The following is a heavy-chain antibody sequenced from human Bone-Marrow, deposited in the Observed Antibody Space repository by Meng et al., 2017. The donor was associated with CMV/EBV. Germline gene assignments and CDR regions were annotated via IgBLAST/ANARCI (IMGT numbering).Heavy chain of an antibody. Sequence: SVKVSCKASGGTFSSYAISWVRQAPGQGLEWMGGIIPILGIANYAQKFQGRVTMTRDTSISTAYMELSRLRSDDTAVYYCASGRKLRYFDWFYWGQGTLVTVSS. D-gene: IGHD3-9*01. CDR1: GGTFSSYA. CDR2: IIPILGIA. V-gene: IGHV1-69*10. J-gene: IGHJ4*02. CDR3: ASGRKLRYFDWFY.